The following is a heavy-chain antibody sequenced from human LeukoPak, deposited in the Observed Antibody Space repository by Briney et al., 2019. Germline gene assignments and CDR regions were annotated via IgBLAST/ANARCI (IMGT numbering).Heavy chain of an antibody. V-gene: IGHV3-30-3*01. D-gene: IGHD6-13*01. CDR3: ARVSKQQLVLDAFDI. CDR1: GFTFSSYA. CDR2: ISYDGSNK. J-gene: IGHJ3*02. Sequence: GGSLRLSCAASGFTFSSYAMHWVRQAPGKGLEWVAVISYDGSNKYYADSVKGRFTISRDNSKNTLYLQMNRLRAEDTAVYYCARVSKQQLVLDAFDIWGQGTMVTVSS.